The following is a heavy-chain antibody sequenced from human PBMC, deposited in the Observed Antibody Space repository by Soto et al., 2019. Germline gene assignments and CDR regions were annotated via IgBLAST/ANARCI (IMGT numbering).Heavy chain of an antibody. CDR3: ARDSENSYGPLDY. J-gene: IGHJ4*02. V-gene: IGHV3-48*01. CDR1: GFTFSSYS. D-gene: IGHD5-18*01. CDR2: ISSSSSTI. Sequence: GGSLRLSCAASGFTFSSYSMNWVRQAPGKGLEWVSYISSSSSTIYYADSVKGRFTISRDNAKNSLYLQMNSLRAEDTAVYYCARDSENSYGPLDYWGQETLVTVSS.